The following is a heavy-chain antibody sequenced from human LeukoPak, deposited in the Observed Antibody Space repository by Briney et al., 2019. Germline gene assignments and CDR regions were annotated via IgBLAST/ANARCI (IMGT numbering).Heavy chain of an antibody. CDR3: ARAEWNYYYYGMDV. J-gene: IGHJ6*02. Sequence: GGSLRLSCAASGFTFSSYEMNWVRQAPGKGLEWVSYISSSGSTIYYADSVKGRFTFSRDNAKNSLYLQMNSLRAEDTAVYYCARAEWNYYYYGMDVWGQGTTVTVSS. V-gene: IGHV3-48*03. CDR1: GFTFSSYE. CDR2: ISSSGSTI. D-gene: IGHD2-8*01.